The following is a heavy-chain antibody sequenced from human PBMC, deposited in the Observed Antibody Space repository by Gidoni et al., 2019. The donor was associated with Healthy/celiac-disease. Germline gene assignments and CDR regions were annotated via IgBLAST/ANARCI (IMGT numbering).Heavy chain of an antibody. Sequence: QVQLVESGGGVVQPGRSLRLYCAASAITFSSYGMHWVRQAPGKGLGWVAVIWYAGSKKYSADSVEGRFTISRDNSKNTLYLQMDSLRAEDSAVYYCARDYEKYSGYDSGVDYFDYWGQGTLVTVSS. CDR3: ARDYEKYSGYDSGVDYFDY. CDR2: IWYAGSKK. J-gene: IGHJ4*02. D-gene: IGHD5-12*01. CDR1: AITFSSYG. V-gene: IGHV3-33*01.